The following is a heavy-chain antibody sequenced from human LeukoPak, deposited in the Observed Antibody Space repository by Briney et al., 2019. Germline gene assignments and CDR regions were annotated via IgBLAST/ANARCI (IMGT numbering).Heavy chain of an antibody. CDR3: ASSFKGYDNPFDY. V-gene: IGHV5-51*01. Sequence: GESLKISCKGSGYSFTSYWIGWGRPMPGKGLGWMGIIYPGDSDTRYSPSFQGQVTISADKSISTAYLQWSSLKASDTAMYYCASSFKGYDNPFDYWGQGTLVTVSS. CDR1: GYSFTSYW. CDR2: IYPGDSDT. D-gene: IGHD3-3*01. J-gene: IGHJ4*02.